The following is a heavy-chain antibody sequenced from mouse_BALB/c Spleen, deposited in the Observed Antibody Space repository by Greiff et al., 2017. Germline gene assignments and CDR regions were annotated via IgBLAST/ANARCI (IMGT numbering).Heavy chain of an antibody. CDR2: IDPSDSYT. D-gene: IGHD4-1*01. Sequence: QVQLQQPGAELVKPGASVKMSCKASGYTFTSYWMHWVKQRPGQGLEWIGVIDPSDSYTSYNQKFKGKATLTVDTSSSTAYMQLSSLTSEDSAVYYCTRFSLGRYAMDYWGQGTSVTVSS. CDR3: TRFSLGRYAMDY. CDR1: GYTFTSYW. J-gene: IGHJ4*01. V-gene: IGHV1S127*01.